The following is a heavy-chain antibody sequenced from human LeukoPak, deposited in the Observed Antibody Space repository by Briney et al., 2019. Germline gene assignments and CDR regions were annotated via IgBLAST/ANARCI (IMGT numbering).Heavy chain of an antibody. J-gene: IGHJ4*02. Sequence: ASVTVSFKASGYTFTSYDITWVRQAPGQGLEWMGWMSPNSGNTGYAQKFQGRVTMTRNTSITTAYMELSSLTSEDTAVYYCARETTIPPYYFDYWGLGSQVTVSP. V-gene: IGHV1-8*01. CDR2: MSPNSGNT. CDR1: GYTFTSYD. CDR3: ARETTIPPYYFDY. D-gene: IGHD3-9*01.